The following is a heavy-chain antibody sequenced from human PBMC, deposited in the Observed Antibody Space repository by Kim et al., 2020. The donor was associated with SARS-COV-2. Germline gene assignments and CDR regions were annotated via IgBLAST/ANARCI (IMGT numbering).Heavy chain of an antibody. D-gene: IGHD3-16*02. V-gene: IGHV4-34*01. CDR2: INHSGST. CDR3: ASDPHKYVWGSYRPSPD. CDR1: GGSFSGYY. J-gene: IGHJ4*02. Sequence: SETLSLTCAVYGGSFSGYYWSWIRQPPGKGLEWIGEINHSGSTNYNPSLKSRVTISVDTSKNQFSLKLSSVTAADTAVYYCASDPHKYVWGSYRPSPDWGQGTLVTVSS.